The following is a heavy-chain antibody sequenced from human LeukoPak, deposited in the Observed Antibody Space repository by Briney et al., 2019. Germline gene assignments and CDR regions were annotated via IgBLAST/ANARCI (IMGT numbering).Heavy chain of an antibody. CDR3: ARVTTVTRSPWSWGPKKIGQEVNWFDP. Sequence: GASVKVSCKTSGDTFSDYSSSYSIPWVRQAPGQGLEWMGWISGFDGSTNYAQKFQGRVAMTKDRSTSTVYMELRSLRSDDTAFYYCARVTTVTRSPWSWGPKKIGQEVNWFDPWGQGTLVIVSS. CDR1: GDTFSDYSSSYS. V-gene: IGHV1-18*01. D-gene: IGHD4-17*01. J-gene: IGHJ5*02. CDR2: ISGFDGST.